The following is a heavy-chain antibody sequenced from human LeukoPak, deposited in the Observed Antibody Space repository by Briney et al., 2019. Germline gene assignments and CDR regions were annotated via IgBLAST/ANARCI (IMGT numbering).Heavy chain of an antibody. CDR2: MSPNSGNT. CDR3: TRGPPNWGYDF. J-gene: IGHJ4*02. V-gene: IGHV1-8*01. CDR1: GYTFTTYD. Sequence: ALVTVSCKASGYTFTTYDINWVRQATGQGFEWLGWMSPNSGNTGYAQKFQGRVTMTRSTSMSTAYMELSSLKSEDTAVYYCTRGPPNWGYDFWGQGTLVTVSS. D-gene: IGHD7-27*01.